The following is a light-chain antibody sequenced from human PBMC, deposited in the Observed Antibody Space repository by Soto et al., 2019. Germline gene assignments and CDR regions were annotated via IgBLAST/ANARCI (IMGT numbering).Light chain of an antibody. J-gene: IGKJ1*01. CDR1: RSVSSY. CDR2: DAS. CDR3: PHYGNSRGT. Sequence: IRLNLSPGTPSLSQGERATLSCRASRSVSSYLAWYQQKPGQAPRLLINDASSRATGIPDRFSGSGSGTDFTLTISGLEPEDFAVYYCPHYGNSRGTFGQGTKVAIK. V-gene: IGKV3-20*01.